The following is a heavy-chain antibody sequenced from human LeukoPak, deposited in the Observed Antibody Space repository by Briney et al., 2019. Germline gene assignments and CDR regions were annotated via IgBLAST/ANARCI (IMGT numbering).Heavy chain of an antibody. CDR1: GFTFSSYW. CDR2: IKQDGSEK. CDR3: ARGEDYYDSSGYHYYFDY. D-gene: IGHD3-22*01. J-gene: IGHJ4*02. V-gene: IGHV3-7*01. Sequence: GGSLRLSCAASGFTFSSYWMSWVRQAPGKGLEWVANIKQDGSEKYYVDSVKGRFTISRDNAKNSLYLQMNSLRAEDTAVYYCARGEDYYDSSGYHYYFDYWGRGTLVTVSS.